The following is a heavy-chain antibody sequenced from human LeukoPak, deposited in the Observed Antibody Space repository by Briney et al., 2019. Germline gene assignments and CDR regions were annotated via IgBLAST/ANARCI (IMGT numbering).Heavy chain of an antibody. J-gene: IGHJ3*02. CDR2: IKQDGSEK. CDR3: ARDLTGEGVGAFDI. V-gene: IGHV3-7*01. CDR1: GFTFSSYW. D-gene: IGHD7-27*01. Sequence: PGGSLRFSCAASGFTFSSYWMSWVRQAPGKGLEWVANIKQDGSEKYYVDSVKGRFTISRDNDKTSLYLQMSSLRAEDTAVYYCARDLTGEGVGAFDIWGQGTMVTVSS.